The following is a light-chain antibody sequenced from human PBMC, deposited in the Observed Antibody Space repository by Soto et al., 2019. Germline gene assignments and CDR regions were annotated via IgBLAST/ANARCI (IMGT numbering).Light chain of an antibody. CDR2: AAS. J-gene: IGKJ4*01. CDR3: QKDNSAPLLN. Sequence: DIQMTQSPSSLSASVGAIVIITCRASQGISNYLAWYPQKSGKVPNLLIYAASTLQSGVPFRFSGSGSGTDFTLTISSVPPQDVVTYYRQKDNSAPLLNIGGRNKVDIK. V-gene: IGKV1-27*01. CDR1: QGISNY.